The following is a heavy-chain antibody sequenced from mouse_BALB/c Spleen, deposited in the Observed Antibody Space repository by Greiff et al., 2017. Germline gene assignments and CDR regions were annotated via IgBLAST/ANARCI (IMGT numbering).Heavy chain of an antibody. J-gene: IGHJ2*01. CDR1: GFAFSSYD. Sequence: EVMLVESGGGLVKPGGSLKLSCAASGFAFSSYDMSWVRQTPEKRLEWVAYISSGGGSTYYPDTVKGRFTISSDNAKNTLYLQMSSLKSEDTAMYYCARHGVTTATFDYWGQGTTLTVSS. D-gene: IGHD1-2*01. CDR3: ARHGVTTATFDY. CDR2: ISSGGGST. V-gene: IGHV5-12-1*01.